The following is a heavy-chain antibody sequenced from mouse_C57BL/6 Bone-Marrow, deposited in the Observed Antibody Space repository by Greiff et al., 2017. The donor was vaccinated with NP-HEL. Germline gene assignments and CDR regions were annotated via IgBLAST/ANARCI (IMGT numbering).Heavy chain of an antibody. CDR2: IRSKSNNYAT. Sequence: VQLKESGGGLVQPKGSLKLSCAASGFSFTTYAMNWVRQAPGKGLEWVARIRSKSNNYATYYADSVKDRFTISRDDSESMLYLQMNNLKTEDTAMYYCVRHDYYGSSYVWFAYWGQGTLVTVSA. V-gene: IGHV10-1*01. CDR1: GFSFTTYA. J-gene: IGHJ3*01. D-gene: IGHD1-1*01. CDR3: VRHDYYGSSYVWFAY.